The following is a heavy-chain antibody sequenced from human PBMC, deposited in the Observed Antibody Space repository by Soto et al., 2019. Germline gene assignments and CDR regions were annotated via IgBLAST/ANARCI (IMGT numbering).Heavy chain of an antibody. D-gene: IGHD2-15*01. J-gene: IGHJ5*02. CDR3: TTLPDIVVVVAATPPWWFDP. CDR2: IKSKTDGGTT. Sequence: EVQLVESGGGLVKPGGSLRLSCAASGFTFSNAWMNWVRQAPGQGLEWVGRIKSKTDGGTTDYAAPVKGRFTISRDDSKNTLYLQMNSLKTEDTAVYYCTTLPDIVVVVAATPPWWFDPWGQGTLVTVSS. V-gene: IGHV3-15*07. CDR1: GFTFSNAW.